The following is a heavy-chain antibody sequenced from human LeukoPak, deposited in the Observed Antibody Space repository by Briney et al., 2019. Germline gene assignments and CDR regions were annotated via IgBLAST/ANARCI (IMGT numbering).Heavy chain of an antibody. CDR1: GGSISGYY. V-gene: IGHV4-59*01. CDR3: AKAGNWGGYYYYLDV. J-gene: IGHJ6*03. Sequence: SETLSLTCTVSGGSISGYYWSWIRQSPGKGLEWIGYIYYSGSTNYNPSLKSRVTISLDTSKNQFSLKLSSVTAADTAVYYCAKAGNWGGYYYYLDVWGKGATVTVSS. D-gene: IGHD7-27*01. CDR2: IYYSGST.